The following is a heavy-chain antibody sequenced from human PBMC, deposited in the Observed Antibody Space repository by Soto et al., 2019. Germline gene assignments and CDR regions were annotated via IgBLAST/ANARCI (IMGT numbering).Heavy chain of an antibody. J-gene: IGHJ4*02. CDR3: ARSLVTQNYFDY. Sequence: QVQLVESGGGSVNPGGSLRLSCAASGFTFSDYYMSWIRQAPGKGLEWVSYISSSGSTIYYADSVKGRFTISRDNAKNSLNLQMNSLRAEDTAVYYCARSLVTQNYFDYWGQGTLVTVSS. CDR2: ISSSGSTI. CDR1: GFTFSDYY. D-gene: IGHD2-21*02. V-gene: IGHV3-11*01.